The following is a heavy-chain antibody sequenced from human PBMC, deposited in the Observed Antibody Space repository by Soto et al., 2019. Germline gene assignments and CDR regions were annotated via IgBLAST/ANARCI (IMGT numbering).Heavy chain of an antibody. D-gene: IGHD2-15*01. Sequence: QVRLQQWGAGLLKPSETLSLTCAVYGASFTGYYWTWLRQSPGKGLEWIGEVSHSGTAKYNPSLRSRVTISLATPKSQFSLELTSVTAADTAVYYCARYGGTAIWYFEIWGRGTSVSVSS. CDR3: ARYGGTAIWYFEI. J-gene: IGHJ2*01. CDR1: GASFTGYY. V-gene: IGHV4-34*01. CDR2: VSHSGTA.